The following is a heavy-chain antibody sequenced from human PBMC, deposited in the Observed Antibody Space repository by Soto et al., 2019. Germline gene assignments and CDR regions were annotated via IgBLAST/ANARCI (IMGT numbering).Heavy chain of an antibody. CDR1: GFTFSSYA. V-gene: IGHV3-30-3*01. J-gene: IGHJ6*02. Sequence: VGSLRLSCAASGFTFSSYAMHWVRQAPGKGLEWVAVISYDGSNKYYADSVKGRFTISRDNSKNTLYLQMNSLRAEDTAVYYCARIDSSWYRYYYYGMDIWGQGTTVTVSS. CDR2: ISYDGSNK. D-gene: IGHD6-13*01. CDR3: ARIDSSWYRYYYYGMDI.